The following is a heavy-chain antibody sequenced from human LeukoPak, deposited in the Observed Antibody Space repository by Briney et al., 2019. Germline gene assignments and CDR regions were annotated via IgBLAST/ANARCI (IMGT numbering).Heavy chain of an antibody. V-gene: IGHV1-8*01. D-gene: IGHD3-3*01. CDR1: GCTFTSYD. Sequence: ASVKVSCKASGCTFTSYDINWVRQATGQGLEWMGWMNPNSGNTGYAQKFQGRVTMTRNTSISTAHMELSSLRSEDTAVYYCARDFTIFGRTGPYWFDPWGQGTLVTVSS. J-gene: IGHJ5*02. CDR3: ARDFTIFGRTGPYWFDP. CDR2: MNPNSGNT.